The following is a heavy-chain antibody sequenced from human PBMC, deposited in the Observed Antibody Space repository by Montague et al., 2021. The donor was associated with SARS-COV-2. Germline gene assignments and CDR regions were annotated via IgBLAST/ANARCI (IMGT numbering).Heavy chain of an antibody. CDR1: GGSVTRNYY. J-gene: IGHJ3*02. Sequence: ETLSLTCTVSGGSVTRNYYWGWIRQPPGKGLEWVGNIYYSGTTFINPSLESRVTISVDASKNQFSLNLTSVTAADTAVYYCARPLVRGVPKAFDIWGQGALVIVSS. D-gene: IGHD3-10*01. CDR3: ARPLVRGVPKAFDI. CDR2: IYYSGTT. V-gene: IGHV4-39*01.